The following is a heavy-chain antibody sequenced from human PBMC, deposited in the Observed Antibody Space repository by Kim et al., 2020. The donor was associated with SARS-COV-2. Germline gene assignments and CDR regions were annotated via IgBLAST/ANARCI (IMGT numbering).Heavy chain of an antibody. CDR3: ARLDMDV. Sequence: SGSTYHNPALKGRVTISVDTSKNQFSLKLNSVTAADTAVYYCARLDMDVWGKGTTVTVSS. J-gene: IGHJ6*03. CDR2: SGST. V-gene: IGHV4-39*01.